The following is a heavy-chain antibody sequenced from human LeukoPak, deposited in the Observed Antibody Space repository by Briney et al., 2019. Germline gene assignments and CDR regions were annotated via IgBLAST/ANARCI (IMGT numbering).Heavy chain of an antibody. CDR1: GFSFSDYW. V-gene: IGHV3-74*01. D-gene: IGHD3-10*01. J-gene: IGHJ4*02. Sequence: GGSLRLSCAASGFSFSDYWINWGRQAPGKGLVWVSSINNDGSITNDADSVKGRFSISRDNAKNTLYLQMSSLRAEDTAVYYCARDRGPRTGFMVREAYDYWGQGTLVTVSS. CDR3: ARDRGPRTGFMVREAYDY. CDR2: INNDGSIT.